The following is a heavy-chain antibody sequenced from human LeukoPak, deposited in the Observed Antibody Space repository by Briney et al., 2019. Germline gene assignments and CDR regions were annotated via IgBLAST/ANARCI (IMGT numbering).Heavy chain of an antibody. CDR2: ISYDERNK. J-gene: IGHJ4*02. CDR1: GFTFSRHG. V-gene: IGHV3-30*03. D-gene: IGHD5/OR15-5a*01. CDR3: GGDPSYGVSEAPGY. Sequence: GGSLRLSCAASGFTFSRHGMHWVRQVPGKGLEWVAFISYDERNKHYIDSVKGRFTISRDNAKNTLYLQLNSLRAEDTAVYYCGGDPSYGVSEAPGYWGPETLVTVSS.